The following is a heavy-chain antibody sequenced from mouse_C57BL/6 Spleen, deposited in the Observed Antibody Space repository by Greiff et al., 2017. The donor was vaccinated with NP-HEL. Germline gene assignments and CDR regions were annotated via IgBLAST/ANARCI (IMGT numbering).Heavy chain of an antibody. V-gene: IGHV5-9*01. CDR1: GFTFSSYT. CDR2: ISGGGGNT. J-gene: IGHJ1*03. D-gene: IGHD1-1*01. Sequence: EVKLVESGGGLVKPGGSLKLSCAASGFTFSSYTMSWVRQTPEKRLEWVATISGGGGNTYYPDSVKGRFTISRDNAKNTLYLQMSSLRSEDTALYYCARPYYYGSSRNWYFDVWGTGTTVTVSS. CDR3: ARPYYYGSSRNWYFDV.